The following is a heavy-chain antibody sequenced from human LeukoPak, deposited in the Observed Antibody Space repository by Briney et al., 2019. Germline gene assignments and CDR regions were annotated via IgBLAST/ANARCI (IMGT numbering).Heavy chain of an antibody. CDR2: ISSSSSYI. CDR1: GFTFSSYS. Sequence: GGSLRLSCAASGFTFSSYSMNWVRQAPGKGLEWVSSISSSSSYIYYANSGKGRFTISRDNSKNSLYLQINSLRAEDTAVYYCARDGPGNVPGYYYGMDVWGQGTTVTVSS. CDR3: ARDGPGNVPGYYYGMDV. J-gene: IGHJ6*02. D-gene: IGHD1-14*01. V-gene: IGHV3-21*01.